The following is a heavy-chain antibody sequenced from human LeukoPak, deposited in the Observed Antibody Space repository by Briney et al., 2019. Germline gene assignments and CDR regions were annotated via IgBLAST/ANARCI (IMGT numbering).Heavy chain of an antibody. CDR3: AREPAIMRLTDYYYYFDV. J-gene: IGHJ6*03. V-gene: IGHV3-53*01. D-gene: IGHD2-2*01. CDR2: IYRDGRS. CDR1: GFSVARHY. Sequence: GGSLRLSCAASGFSVARHYMHWVRQAPGKGLEWVSFIYRDGRSYPADSVEGRFSISRDDSKNTVFLQMNNLRVESTAVYYCAREPAIMRLTDYYYYFDVWGKGTSVTVSS.